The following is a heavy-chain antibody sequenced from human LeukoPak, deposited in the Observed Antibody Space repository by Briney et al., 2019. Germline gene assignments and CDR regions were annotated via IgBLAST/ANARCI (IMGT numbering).Heavy chain of an antibody. V-gene: IGHV1-18*01. CDR3: ARESDPGGSGTTSGDAFDI. CDR2: ISVYHGNT. Sequence: ASVKVSCKASGYTFTSHGISWVRQAPGQGLEWMGWISVYHGNTKYAQKFQGRVTMTTDTSTSTAYVELRSLRSDDTAVYYCARESDPGGSGTTSGDAFDIWGQGTMVTVSS. D-gene: IGHD1-1*01. J-gene: IGHJ3*02. CDR1: GYTFTSHG.